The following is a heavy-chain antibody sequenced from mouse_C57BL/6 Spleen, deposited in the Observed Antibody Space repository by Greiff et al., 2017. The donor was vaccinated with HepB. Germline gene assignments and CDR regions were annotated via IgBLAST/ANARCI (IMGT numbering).Heavy chain of an antibody. J-gene: IGHJ3*01. CDR2: IDPSDSET. CDR1: GYTFTSYW. V-gene: IGHV1-52*01. Sequence: QVQLQQPGAELVMPGSSVKLSCKASGYTFTSYWMHWVKQRPIQGLEWIGNIDPSDSETHYNQKFKDKATLTVDKSSSTAYMQLSSLTSEDSAVYYCARYGNQLSWFAYWGQGTLVTVSA. D-gene: IGHD2-1*01. CDR3: ARYGNQLSWFAY.